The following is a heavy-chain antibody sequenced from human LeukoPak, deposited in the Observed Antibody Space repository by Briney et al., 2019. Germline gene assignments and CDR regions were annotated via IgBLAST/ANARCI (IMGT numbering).Heavy chain of an antibody. J-gene: IGHJ4*02. Sequence: RASVKVSCKASGYTFTSYGISWVRQAPGQGLEWMGWISAYNGNTNYAQKLQGRVTMTTDTSTSTAYMELRSLRSDDTAVYYCARDREGYYYDILTGYGYFDYWGQGTLVTVSS. CDR1: GYTFTSYG. CDR3: ARDREGYYYDILTGYGYFDY. D-gene: IGHD3-9*01. V-gene: IGHV1-18*01. CDR2: ISAYNGNT.